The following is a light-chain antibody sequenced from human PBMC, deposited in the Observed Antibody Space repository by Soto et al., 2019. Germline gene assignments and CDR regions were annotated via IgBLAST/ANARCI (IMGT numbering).Light chain of an antibody. CDR1: QGISSA. Sequence: IRLTMSPSSLSAYVSDRVTITCLASQGISSALAWYQQKPGKAPKLLIYDASSLESGVPSRFSGSGSGTDFTLTISSLQSEDFAVYYCQQYNNWPPITVAQGTRLEI. V-gene: IGKV1D-13*01. J-gene: IGKJ5*01. CDR2: DAS. CDR3: QQYNNWPPIT.